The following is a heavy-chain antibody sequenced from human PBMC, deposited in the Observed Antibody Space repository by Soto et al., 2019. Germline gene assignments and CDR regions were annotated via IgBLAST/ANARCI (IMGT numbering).Heavy chain of an antibody. Sequence: TGGSLRLSCAASGFTFSSYSMNWVRQAPGKGLEWVSSISSSSSYIYYADSLKGRFTISRDNTKNSLYLQMNSLRAEDTAVYYCARAPYYYDSSRYYYVWGQGTLVTVSS. CDR1: GFTFSSYS. V-gene: IGHV3-21*01. J-gene: IGHJ4*02. CDR3: ARAPYYYDSSRYYYV. CDR2: ISSSSSYI. D-gene: IGHD3-22*01.